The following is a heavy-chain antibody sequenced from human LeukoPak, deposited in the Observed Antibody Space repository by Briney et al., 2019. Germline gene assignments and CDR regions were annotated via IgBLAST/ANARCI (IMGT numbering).Heavy chain of an antibody. CDR2: IYSGGST. CDR3: ARRRYNWNAIDY. J-gene: IGHJ4*02. D-gene: IGHD1-20*01. Sequence: HSGGSLRLSCAASGFTVSSNYMSWVRQAPGKGLEWVSVIYSGGSTYYADSVKGRFTISRDNSKNTLYLQMNSLRAEDTAVYYCARRRYNWNAIDYWGQGTLVTVSS. V-gene: IGHV3-53*01. CDR1: GFTVSSNY.